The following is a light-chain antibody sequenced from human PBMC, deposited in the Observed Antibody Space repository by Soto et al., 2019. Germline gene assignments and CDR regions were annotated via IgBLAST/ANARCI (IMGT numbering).Light chain of an antibody. CDR1: SSNIGAGYA. CDR3: QSYDSSLGCSV. V-gene: IGLV1-40*01. CDR2: AND. Sequence: QSVLTQPPSVSGAPGQRVTISCTGSSSNIGAGYAVHWYQQLPGTAPKLLIYANDNRPSGVPDRFSGSKSGTSASLAITGLAAEDEADYYCQSYDSSLGCSVFGGGTKLTVL. J-gene: IGLJ3*02.